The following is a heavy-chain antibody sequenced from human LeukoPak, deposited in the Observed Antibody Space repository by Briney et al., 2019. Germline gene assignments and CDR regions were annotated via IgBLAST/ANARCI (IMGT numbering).Heavy chain of an antibody. V-gene: IGHV3-48*01. CDR2: ISSSSSTI. CDR3: ARGGSRHSTSWTLDY. J-gene: IGHJ4*02. D-gene: IGHD2-2*01. Sequence: GGSLRLSCAASGFTFSSYSMNWVRQAPGKGLEWGSYISSSSSTIYYADSVKGRFTISRDNAKNSLFLQMNSLRAEDTATYYCARGGSRHSTSWTLDYWGPGTLVTVSS. CDR1: GFTFSSYS.